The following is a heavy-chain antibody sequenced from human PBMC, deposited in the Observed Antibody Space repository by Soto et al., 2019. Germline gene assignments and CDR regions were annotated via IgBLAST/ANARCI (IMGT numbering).Heavy chain of an antibody. D-gene: IGHD3-3*01. CDR3: ARNVDFWSGYYFDY. CDR1: GYTFTSYA. CDR2: INAGNGNT. Sequence: ASVKVSCKASGYTFTSYAMHWVRQAPGQRLEWMGWINAGNGNTKYSQKLQGRVTMTTDTSTSTAYMELRSLRSDDTAVYYCARNVDFWSGYYFDYWGQGTLVTVSS. J-gene: IGHJ4*02. V-gene: IGHV1-3*01.